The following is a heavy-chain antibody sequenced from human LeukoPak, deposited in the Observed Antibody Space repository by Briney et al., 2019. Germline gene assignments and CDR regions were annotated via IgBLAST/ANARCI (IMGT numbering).Heavy chain of an antibody. CDR1: GYTFTDYY. D-gene: IGHD6-19*01. Sequence: ASVKVSCKASGYTFTDYYMHWVRQAPGQGLEWMGWINPNSGGTNYAQKFQGRVTMTRDTSISTAYMELSRLRSDDTAVYYCARAREKPGYSSGLDWFDPWGQGTLVTVSS. CDR3: ARAREKPGYSSGLDWFDP. V-gene: IGHV1-2*02. CDR2: INPNSGGT. J-gene: IGHJ5*02.